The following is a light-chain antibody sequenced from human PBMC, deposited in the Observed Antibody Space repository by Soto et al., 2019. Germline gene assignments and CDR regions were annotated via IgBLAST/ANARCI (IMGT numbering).Light chain of an antibody. V-gene: IGKV2-28*01. CDR1: QSLLHRNGYTY. CDR2: MGS. CDR3: MQTLQTRT. Sequence: DIVVTQSPLSLTVTPGEPASISCRSSQSLLHRNGYTYLDWYLQKPGQSPQVLIYMGSNRASGVPDRFSGSGSGTDFTLKISRVXXXXVGVYYCMQTLQTRTFGQGTKVEI. J-gene: IGKJ1*01.